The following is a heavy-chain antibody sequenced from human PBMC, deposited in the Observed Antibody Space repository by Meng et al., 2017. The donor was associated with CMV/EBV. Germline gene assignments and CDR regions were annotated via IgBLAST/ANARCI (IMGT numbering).Heavy chain of an antibody. D-gene: IGHD3-16*01. CDR1: EFIFHDYA. Sequence: GGSLRLSCAATEFIFHDYAMHWVRQAPGKGLEWVSSISSSSSYIYYADSVKGRFTISRDNAKNSLYLQMNSLRAEDTAVYYCARVKFTLRYFDYWGQGTLVTVSS. CDR3: ARVKFTLRYFDY. V-gene: IGHV3-21*01. J-gene: IGHJ4*02. CDR2: ISSSSSYI.